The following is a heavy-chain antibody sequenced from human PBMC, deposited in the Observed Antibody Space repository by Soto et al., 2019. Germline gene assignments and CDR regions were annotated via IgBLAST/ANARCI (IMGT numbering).Heavy chain of an antibody. J-gene: IGHJ4*02. D-gene: IGHD1-20*01. CDR1: GGSISSGGYY. Sequence: QVQLQESGPGLVKPSQTLSLTCTVSGGSISSGGYYWSWIRQHPGKGLEWIGYIYYSGSTYYNPSLKSRVTISVDTSKNQFSLKLSSVTAVDTAVYYCARGAEYNPANYYFDYWGQGTLVTVSS. V-gene: IGHV4-31*03. CDR2: IYYSGST. CDR3: ARGAEYNPANYYFDY.